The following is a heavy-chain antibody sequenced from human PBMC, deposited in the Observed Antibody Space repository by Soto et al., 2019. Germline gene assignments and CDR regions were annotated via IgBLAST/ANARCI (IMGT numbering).Heavy chain of an antibody. J-gene: IGHJ1*01. V-gene: IGHV4-34*01. D-gene: IGHD2-15*01. CDR1: GGSFSGYY. CDR3: ARALGYCSGGSCYSFRYFQH. CDR2: INHSGST. Sequence: QVQLQQWGAGLLKPSETLSLTCAVYGGSFSGYYWSWIRQPPGKGLEWIGEINHSGSTNYNPSLKSRVTTSVDTCKNQFSLKLSSVTAADTAVYYCARALGYCSGGSCYSFRYFQHWGQGTLVTVSS.